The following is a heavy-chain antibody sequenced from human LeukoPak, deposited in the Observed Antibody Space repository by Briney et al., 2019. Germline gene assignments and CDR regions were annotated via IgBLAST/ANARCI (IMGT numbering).Heavy chain of an antibody. CDR1: GFTFSSYG. V-gene: IGHV3-30*02. CDR2: IWYDGSNK. CDR3: AKAGGVYSSPFDP. Sequence: GGSLRLSCAASGFTFSSYGMHWVRQAPGKGLEWVAVIWYDGSNKYYADSVKGRFTISRDNSKNTLYLQMNSLRAEDTAVYYCAKAGGVYSSPFDPWGQGTLVTVSS. D-gene: IGHD6-13*01. J-gene: IGHJ5*02.